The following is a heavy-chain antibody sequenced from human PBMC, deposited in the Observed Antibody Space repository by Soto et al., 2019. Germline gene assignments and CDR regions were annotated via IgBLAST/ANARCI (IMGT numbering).Heavy chain of an antibody. CDR2: ISYDGSNK. J-gene: IGHJ4*02. CDR1: GFTFSSYG. CDR3: AKETYSGPLDY. V-gene: IGHV3-30*18. Sequence: QVQLVESGGGVVQPGRSLRLSCAASGFTFSSYGMHWVRQAPGKGLEWVEVISYDGSNKYYADSVKGRFTISRDNSKHTRYLHMNSLRAEDTAVYYCAKETYSGPLDYWGQGTLVTVSS. D-gene: IGHD2-15*01.